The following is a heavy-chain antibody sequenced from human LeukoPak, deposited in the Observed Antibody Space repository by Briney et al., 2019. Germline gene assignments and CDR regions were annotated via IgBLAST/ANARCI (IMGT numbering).Heavy chain of an antibody. CDR2: ISSSGSTI. CDR3: ASSRQRLGSPEDY. D-gene: IGHD6-25*01. Sequence: GGSLRLSCAASGFTFSDYYMSWIRQAPGKGLEWVSHISSSGSTIYYADSVKGRFTISRDNAKNSLYLQMNSLRAEDTAVYYCASSRQRLGSPEDYWGQGTLVTASS. CDR1: GFTFSDYY. V-gene: IGHV3-11*01. J-gene: IGHJ4*02.